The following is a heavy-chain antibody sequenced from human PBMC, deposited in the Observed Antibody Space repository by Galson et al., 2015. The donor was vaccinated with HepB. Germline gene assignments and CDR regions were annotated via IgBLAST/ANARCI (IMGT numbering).Heavy chain of an antibody. CDR1: GFTFSSYS. Sequence: SLRLSCAASGFTFSSYSMNWVRQAPGKGLEWVSSISSSSSYIYYADSVKGRFTISRGNAKNSLYLQMNSPRAEDTAVYYCARDAGISGSYYNAFDYWGQGTLVTVSS. CDR3: ARDAGISGSYYNAFDY. CDR2: ISSSSSYI. D-gene: IGHD3-10*01. V-gene: IGHV3-21*01. J-gene: IGHJ4*02.